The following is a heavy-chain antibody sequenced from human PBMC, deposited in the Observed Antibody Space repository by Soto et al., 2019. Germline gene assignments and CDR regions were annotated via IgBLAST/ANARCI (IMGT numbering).Heavy chain of an antibody. D-gene: IGHD1-26*01. J-gene: IGHJ3*02. CDR1: GYTFTGYY. V-gene: IGHV1-2*04. Sequence: ASVKVSCKASGYTFTGYYMHWVRQAPGQGLEWMGWINPNSGGTNYAQKFQGWVTMTRDTSISTAYMELSRLRSDDTAVYYCARVPRVGATDRGAFDIWGQGXMVTV. CDR3: ARVPRVGATDRGAFDI. CDR2: INPNSGGT.